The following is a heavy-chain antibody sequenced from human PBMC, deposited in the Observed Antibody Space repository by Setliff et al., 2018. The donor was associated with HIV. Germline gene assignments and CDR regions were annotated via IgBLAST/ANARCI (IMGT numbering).Heavy chain of an antibody. CDR1: GGSFNDYY. D-gene: IGHD3-10*01. Sequence: PSETLSLTCAVYGGSFNDYYWTWIRQPPGKGLEWIGEIDHSGNTKYHASLKSRVTISIDTSKNQISLKLSSVTAADTAVYYCARGLNYYGSGSYLPLGYWGQGTLVTVSS. V-gene: IGHV4-34*01. CDR2: IDHSGNT. J-gene: IGHJ4*02. CDR3: ARGLNYYGSGSYLPLGY.